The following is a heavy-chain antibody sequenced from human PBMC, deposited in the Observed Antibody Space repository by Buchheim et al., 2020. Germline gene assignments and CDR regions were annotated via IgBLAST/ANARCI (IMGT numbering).Heavy chain of an antibody. CDR3: AIDYVGSTWFYGMGV. Sequence: EVRLLESGGGLVQPGGSLRLSCAASGFTFSSYAMTWVRQAPGKGLEWVSGIFGDGGRTYYADSVKGRFTVARDNSKQALYLQMNALRVEDTAIYYCAIDYVGSTWFYGMGVWGQGTT. CDR2: IFGDGGRT. CDR1: GFTFSSYA. V-gene: IGHV3-23*01. D-gene: IGHD1-26*01. J-gene: IGHJ6*02.